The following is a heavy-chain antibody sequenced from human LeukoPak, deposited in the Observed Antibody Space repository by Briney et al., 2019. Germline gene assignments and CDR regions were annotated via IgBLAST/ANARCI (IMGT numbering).Heavy chain of an antibody. Sequence: GASVKVSCKASGYTFTSYDINWVRQATGQGLEWMGWMNPNSGSTGYAQKFQGRVTITRNTPISTAYMELSSLRSDDTAVYYCARSSGYDVVYWGQGTLVTVSS. V-gene: IGHV1-8*03. D-gene: IGHD5-12*01. CDR2: MNPNSGST. J-gene: IGHJ4*02. CDR1: GYTFTSYD. CDR3: ARSSGYDVVY.